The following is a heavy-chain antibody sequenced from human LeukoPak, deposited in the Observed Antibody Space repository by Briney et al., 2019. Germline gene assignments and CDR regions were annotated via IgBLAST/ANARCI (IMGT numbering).Heavy chain of an antibody. V-gene: IGHV4-38-2*02. CDR2: IYIGGTT. D-gene: IGHD2-2*01. CDR1: GYSISSGYH. Sequence: SETLSLTCTVSGYSISSGYHWGWIRQPPGKGLEWIGSIYIGGTTFHNPSLKSRVTISLDTSKNQFSLGLSSVTAADTAVYHCARSGDKGYCSTTSCYGFDYWGQGALVTVSS. CDR3: ARSGDKGYCSTTSCYGFDY. J-gene: IGHJ4*02.